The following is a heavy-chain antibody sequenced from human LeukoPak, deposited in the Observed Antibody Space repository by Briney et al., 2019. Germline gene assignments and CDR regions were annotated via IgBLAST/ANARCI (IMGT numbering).Heavy chain of an antibody. CDR2: INPNSGGT. CDR3: ASGAGKGFSPFDY. J-gene: IGHJ4*02. V-gene: IGHV1-2*02. Sequence: ASVKVSCKASGYTFTGYYMHWVRQAPGQGLEWMGWINPNSGGTNYAQKFQSRVTMTRDTSISTAYMELSRLRSDDTAVYYCASGAGKGFSPFDYWGRGTLVTVSS. CDR1: GYTFTGYY. D-gene: IGHD3-10*01.